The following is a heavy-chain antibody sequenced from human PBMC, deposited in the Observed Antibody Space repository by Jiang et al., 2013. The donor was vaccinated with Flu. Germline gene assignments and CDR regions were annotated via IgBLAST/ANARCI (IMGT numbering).Heavy chain of an antibody. D-gene: IGHD3-22*01. CDR3: ARPIIRTVGIVVITLDAFDI. CDR2: IYPGDSDT. Sequence: PGKGLEWMGIIYPGDSDTRYSPSFQGQVTISADKSISTAYLQWSSLKASDTAMYYCARPIIRTVGIVVITLDAFDIWGQGTMVTVSS. J-gene: IGHJ3*02. V-gene: IGHV5-51*01.